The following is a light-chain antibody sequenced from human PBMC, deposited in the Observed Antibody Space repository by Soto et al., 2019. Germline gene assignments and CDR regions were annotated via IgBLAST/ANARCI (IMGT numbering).Light chain of an antibody. CDR1: QSVLYSSNNRNY. V-gene: IGKV4-1*01. Sequence: DIVMTQSPEYLAVSLGERATINCKSSQSVLYSSNNRNYLAWYQQKPRQPPKLLIYWASTRESRVPDRFSGSGSGTDFTLTITSLQAEDVAVYYCQQYHTPPWTFGQGTKVEIK. CDR3: QQYHTPPWT. J-gene: IGKJ1*01. CDR2: WAS.